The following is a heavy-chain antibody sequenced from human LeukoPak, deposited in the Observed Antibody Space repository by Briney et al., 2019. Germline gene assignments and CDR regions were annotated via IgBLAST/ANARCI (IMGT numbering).Heavy chain of an antibody. CDR2: IRCDGSNK. CDR3: AKGRSSWYHDY. Sequence: GGSLRLSCAASGFTFSSYGMHWVRQAPGKGLEWVAFIRCDGSNKYYADSVKGRFTISRDDSTNTLYLQMNSLIPEDTAVYYCAKGRSSWYHDYWGQGTLVTVSS. V-gene: IGHV3-30*02. CDR1: GFTFSSYG. J-gene: IGHJ4*02. D-gene: IGHD6-13*01.